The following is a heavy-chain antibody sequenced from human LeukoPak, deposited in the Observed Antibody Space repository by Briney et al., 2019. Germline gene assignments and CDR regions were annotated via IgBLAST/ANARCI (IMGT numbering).Heavy chain of an antibody. J-gene: IGHJ4*02. CDR1: GYTFTSYD. D-gene: IGHD3-10*01. V-gene: IGHV1-8*01. Sequence: GASVKVSCKASGYTFTSYDMNWVRQATGQGLEWMGWMNANSGDTGYAQNFQGRVTMTRNASISTAYMELSSLRSEDTAIYYCARGGTYLPFGYWGQGTLVTVSS. CDR2: MNANSGDT. CDR3: ARGGTYLPFGY.